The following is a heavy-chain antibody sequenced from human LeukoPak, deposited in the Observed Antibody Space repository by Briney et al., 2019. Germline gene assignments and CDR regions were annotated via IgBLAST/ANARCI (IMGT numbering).Heavy chain of an antibody. D-gene: IGHD2-21*01. J-gene: IGHJ6*03. V-gene: IGHV4-39*07. Sequence: SETLSLTCTVSGGSISSSSYYWGWIRQPPGKGLEWIGSIYYSGSTNYNPSLKSRVTMSVDTSKNQFSLKLSSVTAADTAVYYCARDYCGGDCYYYYYYYMDVWGKGTTVTVSS. CDR2: IYYSGST. CDR1: GGSISSSSYY. CDR3: ARDYCGGDCYYYYYYYMDV.